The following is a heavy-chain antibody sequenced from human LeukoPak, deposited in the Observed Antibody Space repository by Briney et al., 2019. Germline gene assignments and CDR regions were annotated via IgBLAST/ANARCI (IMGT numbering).Heavy chain of an antibody. D-gene: IGHD3-3*01. Sequence: SETLSLTCAVYGGSFSGYYWSWIRQPPGKELEWIGEINHSGSTNYNPSLKSRVTISVDTSKNQFSLKLSSVTAADTAVYYCARGRQYYDFWSGYYPRGGYNWFDPWGQGTLVTVSS. CDR2: INHSGST. CDR3: ARGRQYYDFWSGYYPRGGYNWFDP. CDR1: GGSFSGYY. J-gene: IGHJ5*02. V-gene: IGHV4-34*01.